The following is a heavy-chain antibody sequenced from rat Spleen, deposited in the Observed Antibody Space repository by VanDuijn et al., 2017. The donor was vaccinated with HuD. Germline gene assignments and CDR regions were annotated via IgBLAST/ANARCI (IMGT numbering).Heavy chain of an antibody. CDR2: ISPSGGST. V-gene: IGHV5-27*01. J-gene: IGHJ2*01. CDR1: GFTFNNYD. D-gene: IGHD1-12*03. CDR3: TRDADDGSLFDY. Sequence: EVQLVESGGGLVQPGRSLKLSCAASGFTFNNYDMAWVRQAPTKSLEWVTSISPSGGSTYYLDSVKGRFTVSRDKAKSTLYLQMDSLRSEDTATYYCTRDADDGSLFDYWGQGVMVTVSS.